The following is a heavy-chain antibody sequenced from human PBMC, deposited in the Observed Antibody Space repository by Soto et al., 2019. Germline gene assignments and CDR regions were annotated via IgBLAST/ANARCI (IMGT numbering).Heavy chain of an antibody. V-gene: IGHV4-59*01. J-gene: IGHJ4*02. CDR2: IYYSGST. D-gene: IGHD3-10*01. Sequence: QVQLQGSGPGLVRPSETLSLTCTVSGGSINSYFWSWIRQSPGKGLEWIGHIYYSGSTSYIPSLKSRVSISVDTSKNQFSLEVHSVTAADTAVYYCERAAPNMVQFDYWGQGTLVTGSS. CDR3: ERAAPNMVQFDY. CDR1: GGSINSYF.